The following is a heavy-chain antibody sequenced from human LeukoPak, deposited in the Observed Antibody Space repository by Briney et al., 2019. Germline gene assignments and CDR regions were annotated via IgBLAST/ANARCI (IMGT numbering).Heavy chain of an antibody. CDR2: IYYSGST. V-gene: IGHV4-59*01. D-gene: IGHD3-22*01. Sequence: SETLSLTCTVSGGSISSYYWSWIRQPPGKGLEWIGYIYYSGSTNYNPSLKSRVTISLDTSKNQFSLRLTSVTAADTAVYYCARDGSTGHYSAWFDPWGQGTLVTVSS. J-gene: IGHJ5*02. CDR1: GGSISSYY. CDR3: ARDGSTGHYSAWFDP.